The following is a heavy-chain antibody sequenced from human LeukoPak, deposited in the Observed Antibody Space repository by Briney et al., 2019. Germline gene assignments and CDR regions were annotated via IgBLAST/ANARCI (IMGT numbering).Heavy chain of an antibody. J-gene: IGHJ4*02. CDR1: GESFSSYY. D-gene: IGHD5-24*01. CDR3: ARVDGDGYNIPDY. Sequence: PPETLSLTRAVYGESFSSYYWSWIRQPPGKGLEWVGEINHSGNTNYNPSLKSRVTISVDTSKNQFSLKLSSVTAADTAVYYCARVDGDGYNIPDYWGQGTLVTVSS. CDR2: INHSGNT. V-gene: IGHV4-34*01.